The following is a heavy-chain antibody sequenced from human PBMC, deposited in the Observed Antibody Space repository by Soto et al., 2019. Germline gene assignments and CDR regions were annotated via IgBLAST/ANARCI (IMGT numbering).Heavy chain of an antibody. D-gene: IGHD2-2*01. CDR3: ARLRSDCSSTSCYAYPYYYYYYMDV. CDR2: IYYSGST. V-gene: IGHV4-59*08. Sequence: SETLSLTCTVSGGSISSYYWSWIRQPPGKGLEWIGYIYYSGSTNYNPSLKSRVTISVDTSKNQFSLKLSSVTAADTAVYYCARLRSDCSSTSCYAYPYYYYYYMDVWGKGTTVTVSS. CDR1: GGSISSYY. J-gene: IGHJ6*03.